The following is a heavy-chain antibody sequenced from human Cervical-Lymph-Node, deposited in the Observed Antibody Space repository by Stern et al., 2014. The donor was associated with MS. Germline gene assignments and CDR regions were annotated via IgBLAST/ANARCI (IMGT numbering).Heavy chain of an antibody. CDR1: GGSISSGDYY. Sequence: QLVQSGPGLVKPSQTLSLTCTVSGGSISSGDYYWTWIRQHPGKGLEWIGYIYHSGSTLYTPSLKSRVSISVDTSKNQFSLKLSSVTAADTAVYYCARGFTHNYAASFDPWGQGTLVTVSS. V-gene: IGHV4-31*03. CDR3: ARGFTHNYAASFDP. D-gene: IGHD2-2*01. J-gene: IGHJ5*02. CDR2: IYHSGST.